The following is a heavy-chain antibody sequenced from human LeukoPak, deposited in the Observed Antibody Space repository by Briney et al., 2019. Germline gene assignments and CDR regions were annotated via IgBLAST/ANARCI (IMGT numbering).Heavy chain of an antibody. J-gene: IGHJ6*02. V-gene: IGHV1-69*04. CDR3: ARGFGGSSGSSDYYGMDV. CDR1: GATFNNYV. D-gene: IGHD3-22*01. Sequence: SEKVSCKASGATFNNYVITWVRQAPGQGLEWMGMIIPSLDIVNYAQTFQDRVTITADKSTSTAYMELRSLRSEDTAVYYCARGFGGSSGSSDYYGMDVWGQGTTVTVSS. CDR2: IIPSLDIV.